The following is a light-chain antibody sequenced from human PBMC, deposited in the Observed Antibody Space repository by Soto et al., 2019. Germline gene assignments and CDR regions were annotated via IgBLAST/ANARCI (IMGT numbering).Light chain of an antibody. CDR3: QQHGSSPLT. CDR2: GAN. J-gene: IGKJ4*01. V-gene: IGKV3-20*01. CDR1: QSVSSSY. Sequence: EIVLTQSPGTLSLSPGERATLSCRASQSVSSSYLAWYQQKPGQAPRLLIYGANNRATGISDRFSGSGSGTDFTLTISRLESDDFAVYYCQQHGSSPLTFGGGTKVDNK.